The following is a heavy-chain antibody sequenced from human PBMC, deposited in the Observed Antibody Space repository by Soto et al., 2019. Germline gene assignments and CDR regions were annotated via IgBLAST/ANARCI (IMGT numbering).Heavy chain of an antibody. CDR2: MNPNSGNT. CDR1: GYTFTSYD. CDR3: ARAARYCSTTSCFAFFYWFDP. V-gene: IGHV1-8*01. J-gene: IGHJ5*02. Sequence: QVQLVQSGAEVKKPGASVKVSCKASGYTFTSYDINWVRQATGQGLEWMGWMNPNSGNTGYAQKFQGRVTMTRNTSISTAYMELSSLRSEDTAVYYCARAARYCSTTSCFAFFYWFDPWGQGTQVTVSS. D-gene: IGHD2-2*01.